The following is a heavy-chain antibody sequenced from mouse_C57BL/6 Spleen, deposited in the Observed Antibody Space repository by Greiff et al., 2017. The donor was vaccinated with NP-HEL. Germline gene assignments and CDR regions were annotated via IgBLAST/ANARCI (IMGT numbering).Heavy chain of an antibody. Sequence: VQLQQSGPELVKPGASVKISCKASGYSFADYNMNWVKQSNGKSLEWIGVINPNYGTTSYNQKFKGKATLTVDQSSSTAYMQLNSLTSEDSAVYYCARGYYGSSYEGHYFDYWGQGTTLTVSS. CDR3: ARGYYGSSYEGHYFDY. CDR1: GYSFADYN. CDR2: INPNYGTT. J-gene: IGHJ2*01. D-gene: IGHD1-1*01. V-gene: IGHV1-39*01.